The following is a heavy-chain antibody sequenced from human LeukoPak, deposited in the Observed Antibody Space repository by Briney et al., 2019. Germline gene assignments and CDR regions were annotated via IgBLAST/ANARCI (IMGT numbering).Heavy chain of an antibody. D-gene: IGHD3-3*01. J-gene: IGHJ4*02. CDR2: ISGSGSNT. CDR3: AKEHDFWSGYSTYYFDY. V-gene: IGHV3-23*01. CDR1: GFTFSSYA. Sequence: GGSLRLSCAASGFTFSSYAMTWFRQAPGKGLEWVSSISGSGSNTYYADSVKGRLTVSRDTSKNSLYLQMNSLRAEDTAIYYCAKEHDFWSGYSTYYFDYWGQGTLVTVSS.